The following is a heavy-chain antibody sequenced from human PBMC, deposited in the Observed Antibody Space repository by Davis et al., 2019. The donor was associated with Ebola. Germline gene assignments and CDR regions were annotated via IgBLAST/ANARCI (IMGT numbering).Heavy chain of an antibody. CDR3: ARGPSRGYFY. Sequence: GESLKISCAASGFTFSSYWMSWVRQAPGKGLEWVANIKQDGSEKYYVDSVKGRFTISRDNAKNSLYLQMNSLRAEDTAVYYCARGPSRGYFYWGQGTLVTVSS. CDR1: GFTFSSYW. D-gene: IGHD5-18*01. V-gene: IGHV3-7*03. J-gene: IGHJ4*02. CDR2: IKQDGSEK.